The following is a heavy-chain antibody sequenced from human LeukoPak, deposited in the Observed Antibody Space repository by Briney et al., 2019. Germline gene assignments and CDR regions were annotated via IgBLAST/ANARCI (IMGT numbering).Heavy chain of an antibody. Sequence: GASVKVSCKASGYTFTSYGISWVRQAPGQGLEWMGWISAYNGNTNYAQKLQGRVTMTTDTSTSTAYMELRSLRSDDTAVYYCARDQPGGWELLIDYYMDVWGKGTTVTVSS. CDR1: GYTFTSYG. D-gene: IGHD1-26*01. CDR2: ISAYNGNT. J-gene: IGHJ6*03. CDR3: ARDQPGGWELLIDYYMDV. V-gene: IGHV1-18*01.